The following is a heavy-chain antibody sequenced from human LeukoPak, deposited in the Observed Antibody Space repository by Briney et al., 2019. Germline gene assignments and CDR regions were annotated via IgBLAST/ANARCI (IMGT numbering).Heavy chain of an antibody. J-gene: IGHJ4*02. Sequence: GRSLRLSCAASGFTFDDYAMHWVRQAPGKGLEWVSGISWNSGSIGYADSVKGRFTISRDSAKNSLYLQMNSLRAEDTALYYCAKRADPDRYFDYWGQGTLVTVSS. V-gene: IGHV3-9*01. CDR1: GFTFDDYA. CDR3: AKRADPDRYFDY. CDR2: ISWNSGSI.